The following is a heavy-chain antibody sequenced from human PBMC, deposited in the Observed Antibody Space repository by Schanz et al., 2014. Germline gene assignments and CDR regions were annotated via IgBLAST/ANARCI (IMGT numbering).Heavy chain of an antibody. CDR3: AREEGWGIAAAGSKHYCYGMDV. CDR1: GFTFSSYS. V-gene: IGHV3-21*01. CDR2: ISSSSRYI. D-gene: IGHD6-13*01. J-gene: IGHJ6*02. Sequence: EVQRVESGGGLVKPGGSLRLSCAASGFTFSSYSMNWVRQAPGKGLEWVSSISSSSRYIYYADSVKGRFTISRDNAKNSLYLQMNSLRAEDTAVYYCAREEGWGIAAAGSKHYCYGMDVWGQGTTVTVSS.